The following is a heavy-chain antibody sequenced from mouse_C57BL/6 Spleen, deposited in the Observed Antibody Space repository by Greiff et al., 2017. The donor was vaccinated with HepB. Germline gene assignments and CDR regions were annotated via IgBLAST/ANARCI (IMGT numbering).Heavy chain of an antibody. CDR3: ERSGGKYLFDN. CDR1: GYTFTSYW. CDR2: IDPSDSYT. Sequence: QVQLQQPGAELVRPGTSVKLSCKASGYTFTSYWMHWVKQRPGQGLEWIGVIDPSDSYTNYNQKFKGKATLTVDTSSSTAYMQLSSLTSEDSAVYYSERSGGKYLFDNWGQGTTLTESS. D-gene: IGHD5-1-1*01. J-gene: IGHJ2*01. V-gene: IGHV1-59*01.